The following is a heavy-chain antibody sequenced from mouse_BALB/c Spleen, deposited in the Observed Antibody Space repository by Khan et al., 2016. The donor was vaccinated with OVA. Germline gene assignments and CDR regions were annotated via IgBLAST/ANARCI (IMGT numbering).Heavy chain of an antibody. D-gene: IGHD1-1*01. CDR3: VRSGYGSFAF. J-gene: IGHJ3*01. Sequence: VQLQQSGPEVVKPGASVKISCKASGYTFTDYNMDWLKQRHGKSLEWIGYFFPNSGGSGYNQKFKTKATLTVDLSSSTAYMEHRSQTSEDSAVYYCVRSGYGSFAFWGQGTLVTVSA. CDR1: GYTFTDYN. CDR2: FFPNSGGS. V-gene: IGHV1S29*02.